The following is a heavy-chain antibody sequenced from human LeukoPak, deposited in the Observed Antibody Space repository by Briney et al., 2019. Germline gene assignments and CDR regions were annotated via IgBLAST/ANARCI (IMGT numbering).Heavy chain of an antibody. CDR1: GGSINYYY. V-gene: IGHV4-59*01. J-gene: IGHJ6*02. D-gene: IGHD6-25*01. CDR2: IYYSGGT. Sequence: NPSETLSLTCTVSGGSINYYYWMWIRQPPGKGLEWIGYIYYSGGTHYNPSLKSRVTMLVDTSKNQFSLKLTAVTAADTAVYYCAREGGTRAYYYYGMDVWGQGTTVTVSS. CDR3: AREGGTRAYYYYGMDV.